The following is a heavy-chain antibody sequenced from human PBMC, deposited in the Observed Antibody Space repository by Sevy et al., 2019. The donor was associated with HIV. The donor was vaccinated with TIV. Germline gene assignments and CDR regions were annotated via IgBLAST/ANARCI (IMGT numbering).Heavy chain of an antibody. J-gene: IGHJ4*02. Sequence: GGSLRLSCAASGFIFSQYSLNWVRQAPGKGLEWVSSITRSSSYIYYADSVKGGFTISRDNAKTSLYLQMNSLRAEDTAVYYCARAYGDYVGGYYFDYWGQGTLVTVSS. D-gene: IGHD4-17*01. V-gene: IGHV3-21*01. CDR3: ARAYGDYVGGYYFDY. CDR2: ITRSSSYI. CDR1: GFIFSQYS.